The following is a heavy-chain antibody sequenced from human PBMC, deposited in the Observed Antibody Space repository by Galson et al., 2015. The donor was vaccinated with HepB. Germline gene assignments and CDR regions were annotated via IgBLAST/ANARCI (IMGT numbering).Heavy chain of an antibody. J-gene: IGHJ6*02. CDR1: GYTFAAYY. Sequence: SCKASGYTFAAYYMHWVRQAPGQGLEWVAWINPNSGGTNYAQKFQGRVTMTRDTSIRTAYMELSRLRSDDTAVYYCARDSPPADSYYGMDVWGQGTTVTVSS. CDR2: INPNSGGT. V-gene: IGHV1-2*02. CDR3: ARDSPPADSYYGMDV.